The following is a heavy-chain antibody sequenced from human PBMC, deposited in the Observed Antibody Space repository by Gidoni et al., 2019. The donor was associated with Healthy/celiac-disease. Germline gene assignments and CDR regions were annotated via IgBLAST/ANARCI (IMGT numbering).Heavy chain of an antibody. CDR2: ISGSGGST. J-gene: IGHJ6*02. Sequence: EVQLLESGGGLVQPGGSLRLSCAASGFTFSSYAMSWVRQAPGKGLEWVSAISGSGGSTSYADSVKGRFTISRDNSKNTLYLQMNSLRAEDTAVYYCAKVSGDILTGYSPGTYYYYGMDVWGQGTTVTVSS. D-gene: IGHD3-9*01. CDR3: AKVSGDILTGYSPGTYYYYGMDV. V-gene: IGHV3-23*01. CDR1: GFTFSSYA.